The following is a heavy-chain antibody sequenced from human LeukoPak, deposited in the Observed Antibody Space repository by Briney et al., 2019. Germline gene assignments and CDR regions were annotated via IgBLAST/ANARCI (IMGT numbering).Heavy chain of an antibody. V-gene: IGHV3-48*02. CDR3: ARDPRTNAPFDY. Sequence: GGSLRLSCAASGFTFSSYSMNWVRQPPGKGLEWVSCISSSSSTIYYADSVKGRFTISRDNAKNSLYLQMNSLRDEDTAVYYCARDPRTNAPFDYWGQGTLVTVSS. CDR2: ISSSSSTI. J-gene: IGHJ4*02. CDR1: GFTFSSYS.